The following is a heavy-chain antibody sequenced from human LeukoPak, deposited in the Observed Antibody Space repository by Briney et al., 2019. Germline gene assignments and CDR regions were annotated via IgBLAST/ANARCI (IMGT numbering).Heavy chain of an antibody. CDR3: ARAQGSYYHYYMDV. Sequence: ASVKVSCKASGYTFTGYYMHWVRQAPGQGREWMGWINPNSGGTNYAQKFQGRVTMTRDTSISTAYMELSRLRSEDTAVYYCARAQGSYYHYYMDVWGKGTTVTVSS. CDR1: GYTFTGYY. D-gene: IGHD1-26*01. CDR2: INPNSGGT. J-gene: IGHJ6*03. V-gene: IGHV1-2*02.